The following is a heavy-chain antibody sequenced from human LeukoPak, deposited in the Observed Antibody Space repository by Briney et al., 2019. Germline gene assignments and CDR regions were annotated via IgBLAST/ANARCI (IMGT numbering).Heavy chain of an antibody. Sequence: PGGSLRLSCAASGFTFSSYAMSWVRQAQGKGLEWVSAISGSGGSTYYADSVKGRFTISRDNTKNTLYLKMNSPKAEDTAVYYCAREKSSGSKAWFDPWGQGTLVTVSS. CDR2: ISGSGGST. CDR3: AREKSSGSKAWFDP. J-gene: IGHJ5*02. V-gene: IGHV3-23*01. D-gene: IGHD1-26*01. CDR1: GFTFSSYA.